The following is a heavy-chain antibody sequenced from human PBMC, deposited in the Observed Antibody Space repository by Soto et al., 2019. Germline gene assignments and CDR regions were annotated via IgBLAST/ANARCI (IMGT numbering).Heavy chain of an antibody. CDR1: GFTFSNYA. Sequence: GGSLRLSCAASGFTFSNYAITWVRQAPGKGLEWVSAISGSGGSTYFADSVKGRFTISRDNSKNTLYLQVNSLRAEDTAVYYCAKPGGSGSYRYYYYGLDVWGQGTTVTVSS. D-gene: IGHD3-10*01. V-gene: IGHV3-23*01. CDR3: AKPGGSGSYRYYYYGLDV. J-gene: IGHJ6*02. CDR2: ISGSGGST.